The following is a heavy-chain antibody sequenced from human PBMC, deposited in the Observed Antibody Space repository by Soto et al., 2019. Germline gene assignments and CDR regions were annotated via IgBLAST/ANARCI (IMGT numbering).Heavy chain of an antibody. Sequence: SGGSMRLSCAASGFDFYYYNMNWVRQAPGRGLEWVSSISGTGIDIHFADSVKGRFVISRDNAKTSLYLQMNSLRPEDTAVYYCARERVVNYTDYYFDYWGHGTLVTVSS. CDR1: GFDFYYYN. D-gene: IGHD3-16*02. CDR3: ARERVVNYTDYYFDY. V-gene: IGHV3-21*01. CDR2: ISGTGIDI. J-gene: IGHJ4*01.